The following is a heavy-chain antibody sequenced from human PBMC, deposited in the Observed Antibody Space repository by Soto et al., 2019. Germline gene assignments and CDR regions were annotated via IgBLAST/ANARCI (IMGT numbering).Heavy chain of an antibody. J-gene: IGHJ5*02. V-gene: IGHV3-33*01. D-gene: IGHD3-16*01. CDR1: GFTFSSYG. CDR2: IWYDGSNK. CDR3: ARAGGWEWFDP. Sequence: QVQLVESGGGVVQPGRSLRLSCAASGFTFSSYGMHWVRQAPGKGLEWVAVIWYDGSNKYYADSVKGRFTISRDNSKNTRYLQMNSLGAEDTAVYYCARAGGWEWFDPWGQGTLVAVSS.